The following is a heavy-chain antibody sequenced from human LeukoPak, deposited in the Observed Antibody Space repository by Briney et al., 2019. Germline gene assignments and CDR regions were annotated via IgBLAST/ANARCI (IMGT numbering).Heavy chain of an antibody. CDR1: GFTVSNNY. Sequence: GGSLRLSCAASGFTVSNNYTSWVRQAPGKGLEWVSIIYSGGSTYYAESVKGRFTISRDNSKNTVYLQMKSLRAEDTAVYYCARDFGGIGHFDYWGQGTLVTVSS. D-gene: IGHD3-10*01. CDR2: IYSGGST. CDR3: ARDFGGIGHFDY. V-gene: IGHV3-66*01. J-gene: IGHJ4*02.